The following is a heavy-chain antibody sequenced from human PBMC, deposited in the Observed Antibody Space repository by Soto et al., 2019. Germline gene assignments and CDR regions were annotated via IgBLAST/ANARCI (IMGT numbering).Heavy chain of an antibody. D-gene: IGHD6-19*01. CDR3: AKGDGAGHYYGMDV. Sequence: QVQLVESGGGVVQPGRSLTLSCAASGFTFSDNGMHWVHQAPGKGLEWVSVISYDGSNKYYADSVKGRFTISRDNSKNPMYLQMNSLRADDTAVYYCAKGDGAGHYYGMDVWGQGTTVTVSS. CDR2: ISYDGSNK. V-gene: IGHV3-30*18. J-gene: IGHJ6*02. CDR1: GFTFSDNG.